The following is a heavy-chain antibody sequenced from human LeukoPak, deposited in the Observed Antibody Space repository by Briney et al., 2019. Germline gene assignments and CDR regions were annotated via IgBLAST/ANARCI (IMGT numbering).Heavy chain of an antibody. V-gene: IGHV3-30*18. J-gene: IGHJ4*02. CDR2: ISYDGSNK. D-gene: IGHD3-22*01. CDR3: AKDGDIKDYDSSGYYYPDY. CDR1: GFTFNDYG. Sequence: PGGSLRLSCIASGFTFNDYGMHWVRQAPGKGLEWVAVISYDGSNKYYADSVKGRFTISRDNSKNTLYLQMNSLRAEDTAVYYCAKDGDIKDYDSSGYYYPDYWGQGTLVTVSS.